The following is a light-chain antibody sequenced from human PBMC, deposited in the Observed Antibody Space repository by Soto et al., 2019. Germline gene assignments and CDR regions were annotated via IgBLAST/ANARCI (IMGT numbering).Light chain of an antibody. CDR2: EVS. V-gene: IGLV2-14*01. CDR1: SSDVGGYNY. Sequence: QSVLTQPASVSGSPGQSITISCTGTSSDVGGYNYVSWYQQHPGKSPKLMIYEVSNRPSGVSNRFSGSMSGNTASLTISGLKAEDEADYYCSSYTSSSTLEVFGTGTKVTVL. J-gene: IGLJ1*01. CDR3: SSYTSSSTLEV.